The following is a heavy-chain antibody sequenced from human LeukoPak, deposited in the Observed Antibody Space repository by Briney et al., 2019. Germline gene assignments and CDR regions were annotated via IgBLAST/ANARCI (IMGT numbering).Heavy chain of an antibody. D-gene: IGHD1-26*01. J-gene: IGHJ4*02. Sequence: EASVKVSCKASGYTFTSYDINWVRQATGQGLEWMGWMNPNSGNTGYAQKFQGRVTTTRNTSISTAYMELSSLRSEDTAVYYCASGIVGATGDYFGYWGQGTLVTVSS. V-gene: IGHV1-8*01. CDR2: MNPNSGNT. CDR3: ASGIVGATGDYFGY. CDR1: GYTFTSYD.